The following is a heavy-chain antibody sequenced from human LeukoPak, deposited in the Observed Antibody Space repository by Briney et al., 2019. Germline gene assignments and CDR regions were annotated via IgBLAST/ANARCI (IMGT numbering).Heavy chain of an antibody. D-gene: IGHD3-10*01. CDR1: GFTVSGTL. CDR3: TRDRAGTKRWVEFDL. J-gene: IGHJ5*02. CDR2: IYDDDRT. V-gene: IGHV3-53*05. Sequence: GGSLRLSCTASGFTVSGTLMDWVRQARGKGREWVSVIYDDDRTVYTDSVKGRFTISRDNSKHMVYLTMNSLRPEDSAVYYCTRDRAGTKRWVEFDLWGPGTLVTVSS.